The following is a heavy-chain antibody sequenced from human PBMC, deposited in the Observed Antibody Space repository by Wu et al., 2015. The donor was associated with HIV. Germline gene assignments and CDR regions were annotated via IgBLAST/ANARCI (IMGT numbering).Heavy chain of an antibody. J-gene: IGHJ4*02. D-gene: IGHD2-15*01. CDR3: ARDLGYCSGGSCYLDY. CDR2: IIPIFGTA. Sequence: QVQLVQSGAEVKKPGSSVKVSCKASGGIFSSYAISWVRQAPGQGLEWMGGIIPIFGTANYAQKFQGRVTITTDESTSTAYMELSSLRSEDTAVYYCARDLGYCSGGSCYLDYWGQGTLVTVSS. CDR1: GGIFSSYA. V-gene: IGHV1-69*05.